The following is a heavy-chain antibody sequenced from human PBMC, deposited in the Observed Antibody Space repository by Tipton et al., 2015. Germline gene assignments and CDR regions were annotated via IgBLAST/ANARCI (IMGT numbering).Heavy chain of an antibody. Sequence: TLSLTCTVSGDSISSGGYYWSWIRQHPGKGLEWIGYIYYSGSTYYNPSLKSRPIISEDMSKNQFSLKLSSVTAADTAVYYCARGYSRGGIDPWGQGTLVTVSS. D-gene: IGHD1-26*01. CDR2: IYYSGST. V-gene: IGHV4-31*03. J-gene: IGHJ5*02. CDR3: ARGYSRGGIDP. CDR1: GDSISSGGYY.